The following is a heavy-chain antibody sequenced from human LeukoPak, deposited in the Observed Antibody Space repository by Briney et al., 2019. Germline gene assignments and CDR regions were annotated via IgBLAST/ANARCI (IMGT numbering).Heavy chain of an antibody. J-gene: IGHJ6*02. V-gene: IGHV1-69*01. Sequence: KVSCKASGGTFSSYAISWVRQAPGQGLEWMGGIIPIFGTANYAQKFQGRVTITADESTSTAYMELSSLRSEDTAVYYCARDSLAVLGLYGMDVWGQGTTVTVSS. CDR2: IIPIFGTA. CDR1: GGTFSSYA. D-gene: IGHD2-8*01. CDR3: ARDSLAVLGLYGMDV.